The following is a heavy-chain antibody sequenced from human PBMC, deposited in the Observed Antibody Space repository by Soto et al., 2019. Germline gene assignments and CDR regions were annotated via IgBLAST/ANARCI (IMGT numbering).Heavy chain of an antibody. D-gene: IGHD3-10*01. CDR1: GGTFNGYG. Sequence: QVQLVQSGAVVKKPGSSVEVSCKASGGTFNGYGISWVRQAPGQGLEWMGGTVTVFDTSKYAPRFQGRVTITADKSTSTASMELSSVRSEDTAIYFCARGVSNSGSYYNGQSAYDLWGQGTLVIVS. J-gene: IGHJ3*01. CDR3: ARGVSNSGSYYNGQSAYDL. CDR2: TVTVFDTS. V-gene: IGHV1-69*06.